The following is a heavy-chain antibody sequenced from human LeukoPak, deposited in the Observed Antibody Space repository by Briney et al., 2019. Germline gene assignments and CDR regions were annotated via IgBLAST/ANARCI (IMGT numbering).Heavy chain of an antibody. CDR3: AKDTLYDSSGYHGSDAFDI. Sequence: GGSLRLSCAASGFTFSSYAMSWVRQAPGEGLEWVSAISGSGGSTYYADSVKGRFTISRDNSKNTLYLQMNSLRAEDTAVYYCAKDTLYDSSGYHGSDAFDIWGQGTMVTVSS. J-gene: IGHJ3*02. D-gene: IGHD3-22*01. V-gene: IGHV3-23*01. CDR2: ISGSGGST. CDR1: GFTFSSYA.